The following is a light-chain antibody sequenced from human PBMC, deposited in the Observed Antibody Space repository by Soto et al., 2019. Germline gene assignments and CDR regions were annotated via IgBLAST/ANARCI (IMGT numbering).Light chain of an antibody. CDR3: QHYKDWPWA. CDR1: QGVSSD. CDR2: DAS. V-gene: IGKV3-15*01. J-gene: IGKJ1*01. Sequence: ETVMTQSPATLSVSPGERATLSCRASQGVSSDLAWYQQKPGQAPRLLFYDASTRATNFPARFSGSESGTQFNLTISSLQSEDFAVYYCQHYKDWPWAFGHGTQVVLK.